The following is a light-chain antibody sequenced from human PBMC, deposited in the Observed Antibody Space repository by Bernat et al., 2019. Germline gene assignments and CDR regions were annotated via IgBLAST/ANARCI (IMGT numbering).Light chain of an antibody. Sequence: DIQMTQSPSSLSASVGDRVTITCRASQSISSYLNWYQQKPGKAPKLLSYAASSLESGVPSRFSGSGSGTDFSLPISSLQPEDFASYFCQQSYSSPWTFGQGTKVEIK. CDR1: QSISSY. V-gene: IGKV1-39*01. J-gene: IGKJ1*01. CDR2: AAS. CDR3: QQSYSSPWT.